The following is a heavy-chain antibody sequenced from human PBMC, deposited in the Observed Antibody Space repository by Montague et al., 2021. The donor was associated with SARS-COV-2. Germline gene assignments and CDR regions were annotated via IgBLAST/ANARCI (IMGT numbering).Heavy chain of an antibody. V-gene: IGHV4-39*07. CDR3: ARDPSRQPLLYPIGDYYSDMDV. CDR1: GGSISSSSYY. CDR2: IYYSGST. D-gene: IGHD2-2*02. Sequence: SETLSLTCTVSGGSISSSSYYWGWIRQAPGKGLEWIGSIYYSGSTYYNPSLKSRVTISVDTSKNQFSLKLSSVTAADTAVYYCARDPSRQPLLYPIGDYYSDMDVWGQGTSVTVSS. J-gene: IGHJ6*02.